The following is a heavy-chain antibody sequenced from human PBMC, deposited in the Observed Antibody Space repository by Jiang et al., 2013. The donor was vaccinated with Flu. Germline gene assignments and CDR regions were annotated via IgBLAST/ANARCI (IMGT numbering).Heavy chain of an antibody. V-gene: IGHV1-46*01. CDR2: INPSGGTT. CDR3: ARGYGDLDS. CDR1: GYTFTGYY. J-gene: IGHJ4*02. Sequence: SGAEVKKPGASVKVSCKASGYTFTGYYMHWVRQAPGQGLEWMGIINPSGGTTTYAHKFQGRVTMSRDTSTRTVYMELSSLKSEDTAVYYCARGYGDLDSWGQGTLVTVSS. D-gene: IGHD4-17*01.